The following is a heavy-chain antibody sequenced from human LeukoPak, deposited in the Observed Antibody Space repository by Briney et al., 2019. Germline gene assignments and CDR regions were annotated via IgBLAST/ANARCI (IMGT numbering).Heavy chain of an antibody. CDR2: INPNSGGT. D-gene: IGHD6-6*01. V-gene: IGHV1-2*02. Sequence: ASVKVSCKASGYTFTGYYMHWVRQAPGQGLEWMGWINPNSGGTNYAQKFQGRVTMTRNTSISTAYMELSSLRSEDTAVYYCARARPAWYYYYYMDVWGKGTTVTISS. CDR1: GYTFTGYY. CDR3: ARARPAWYYYYYMDV. J-gene: IGHJ6*03.